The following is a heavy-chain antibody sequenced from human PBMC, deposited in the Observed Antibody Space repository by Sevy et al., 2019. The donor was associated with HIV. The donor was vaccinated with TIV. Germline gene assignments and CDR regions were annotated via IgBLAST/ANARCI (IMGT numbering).Heavy chain of an antibody. J-gene: IGHJ4*02. D-gene: IGHD3-22*01. V-gene: IGHV3-15*01. CDR2: IKSKTDGGTT. Sequence: GGSLRLSCAASGFTFSNAWMSWVRQAPGKGLEWVGRIKSKTDGGTTDYAAPVKGRFTISRDASKNTLYLQMNSLKTEDTAVSYCTTGPRITMIVVGWGLGTLVTVSS. CDR1: GFTFSNAW. CDR3: TTGPRITMIVVG.